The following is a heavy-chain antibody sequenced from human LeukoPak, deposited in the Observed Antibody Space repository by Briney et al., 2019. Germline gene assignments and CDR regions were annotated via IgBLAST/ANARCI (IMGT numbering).Heavy chain of an antibody. J-gene: IGHJ3*02. V-gene: IGHV1-58*02. CDR1: GFTFTSSA. CDR3: ASLYYYDSSGQPTQNAFDI. CDR2: IVVGSGNT. Sequence: SVKVSCKASGFTFTSSAMQWVRQARGQRLEWIGWIVVGSGNTNYAQKFQERVTITRDMSTSTAYMELSSLRSEDTAVYYCASLYYYDSSGQPTQNAFDIWGQGTMVTVSS. D-gene: IGHD3-22*01.